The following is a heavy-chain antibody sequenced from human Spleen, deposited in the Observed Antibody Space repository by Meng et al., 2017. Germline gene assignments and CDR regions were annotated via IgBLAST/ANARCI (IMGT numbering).Heavy chain of an antibody. CDR1: GFTFSSYN. CDR2: INTDASST. J-gene: IGHJ4*02. Sequence: GESLKISCAASGFTFSSYNMHWVRQTPGEGLVWVSRINTDASSTTYADSVKGRFTISRDNSRNTVFLQINSLRVEDTAVYYCARSPIDKYDLSALPLDYWGQGTLVTVSS. CDR3: ARSPIDKYDLSALPLDY. D-gene: IGHD3-22*01. V-gene: IGHV3-74*03.